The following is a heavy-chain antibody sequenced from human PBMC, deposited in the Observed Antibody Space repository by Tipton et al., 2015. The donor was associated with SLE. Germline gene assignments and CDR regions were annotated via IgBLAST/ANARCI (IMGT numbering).Heavy chain of an antibody. CDR3: AGHLDGTYGFHAFDI. D-gene: IGHD1-26*01. CDR2: INHSGST. J-gene: IGHJ3*02. Sequence: TLPLTCAVYGGSFSGYYWSWIRQPPGKGLEWIGEINHSGSTNYNPSLKSRVTISADTSKNQFSLKLSSVTAADTAVYYCAGHLDGTYGFHAFDIWGQGTMVTVSS. CDR1: GGSFSGYY. V-gene: IGHV4-34*01.